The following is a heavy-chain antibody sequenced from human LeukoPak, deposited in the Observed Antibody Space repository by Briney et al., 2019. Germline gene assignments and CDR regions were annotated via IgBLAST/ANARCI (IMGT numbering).Heavy chain of an antibody. CDR2: LYTSGST. Sequence: SETLSLTCTVSGGSISSGSYYWTWIRQPAGKGLEWIGRLYTSGSTYYNPSLESRVTISVDTSKNQFSLKLSSVTAADTAVYYCASYSSSWTGFDYWGQGTLVTVSS. V-gene: IGHV4-61*02. CDR3: ASYSSSWTGFDY. D-gene: IGHD6-13*01. J-gene: IGHJ4*02. CDR1: GGSISSGSYY.